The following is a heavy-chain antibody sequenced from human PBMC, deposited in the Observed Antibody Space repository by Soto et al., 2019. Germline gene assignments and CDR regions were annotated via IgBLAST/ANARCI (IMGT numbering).Heavy chain of an antibody. CDR3: ANRYCGSFESYYYYGMDG. D-gene: IGHD1-26*01. CDR1: GFTFSSYA. Sequence: PGGSLRLSCAASGFTFSSYAMSWVRQAPGKGLEWVSAISGSGGSTYYADSVKGRFTISRDNSKNTLYLQMNSLRAEDTAVYYCANRYCGSFESYYYYGMDGWGQGTKVTVSS. J-gene: IGHJ6*02. V-gene: IGHV3-23*01. CDR2: ISGSGGST.